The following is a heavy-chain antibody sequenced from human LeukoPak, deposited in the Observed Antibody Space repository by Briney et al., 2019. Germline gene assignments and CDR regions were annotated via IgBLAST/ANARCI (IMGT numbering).Heavy chain of an antibody. Sequence: SETLSLTCTVSGGSISSYYWSWSRQPPGKGLEWIGYIYYSGSTNYNPSLKSRVTISVDTSKNQFSLKLSSVTAADTAVYYCARGKTLLLWFGGAQSWFDPWGQGTLVTVSS. CDR1: GGSISSYY. CDR3: ARGKTLLLWFGGAQSWFDP. V-gene: IGHV4-59*01. J-gene: IGHJ5*02. CDR2: IYYSGST. D-gene: IGHD3-10*01.